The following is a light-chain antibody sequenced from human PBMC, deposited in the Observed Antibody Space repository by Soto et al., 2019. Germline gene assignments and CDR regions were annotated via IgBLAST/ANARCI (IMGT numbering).Light chain of an antibody. CDR3: QQYDSIRLYT. J-gene: IGKJ2*01. CDR1: QGISSY. V-gene: IGKV1D-8*01. Sequence: VIWMTQSPSLLSASTGDRVTISWRMSQGISSYLAWYQQKPGKAPELLIYAASTLQSGVPSRFSDSGSGTDFTLTISVLQSEYVTTYYCQQYDSIRLYTFGQGTKLEIK. CDR2: AAS.